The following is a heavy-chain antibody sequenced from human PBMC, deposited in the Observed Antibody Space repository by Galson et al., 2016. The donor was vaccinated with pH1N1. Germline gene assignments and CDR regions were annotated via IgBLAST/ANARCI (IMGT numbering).Heavy chain of an antibody. Sequence: SLRLSCAASGFTFSNYVIYWVRQAPGKGLEWVANIKQDGTEKYYVASVKGRFTISRDNAKNSLYLQMNSLRVEDTAVYYCVRAIGAKSAYWGQGTLVTVSS. CDR1: GFTFSNYV. V-gene: IGHV3-7*04. CDR2: IKQDGTEK. CDR3: VRAIGAKSAY. J-gene: IGHJ4*02. D-gene: IGHD4/OR15-4a*01.